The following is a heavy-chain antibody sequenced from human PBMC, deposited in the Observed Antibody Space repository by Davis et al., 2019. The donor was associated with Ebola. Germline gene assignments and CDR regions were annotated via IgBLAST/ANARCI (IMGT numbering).Heavy chain of an antibody. Sequence: GESLKISCADSVITFSSYAKTWVRQAPGKGLEWVSAISGSGDRTSYADSVKGRFTLSRDNSKSMVYLQARSLRAEDTALYYCAKANNGWSYDVFDVWGLGTMVIVSS. D-gene: IGHD6-19*01. V-gene: IGHV3-23*01. CDR1: VITFSSYA. J-gene: IGHJ3*01. CDR3: AKANNGWSYDVFDV. CDR2: ISGSGDRT.